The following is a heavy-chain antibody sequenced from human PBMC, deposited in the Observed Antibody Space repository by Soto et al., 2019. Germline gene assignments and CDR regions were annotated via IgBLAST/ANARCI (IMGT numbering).Heavy chain of an antibody. V-gene: IGHV1-69*13. Sequence: SVKVSCNASGGTFSSYAISWVRQAPGQGLEWMGGIIPIFGTANYAQKFQGRVTITADESTSTAYMELSSLRSEDTAVYYCARVARDYSNYDWFDPWGQGTLVTVSS. CDR1: GGTFSSYA. CDR3: ARVARDYSNYDWFDP. CDR2: IIPIFGTA. J-gene: IGHJ5*02. D-gene: IGHD4-4*01.